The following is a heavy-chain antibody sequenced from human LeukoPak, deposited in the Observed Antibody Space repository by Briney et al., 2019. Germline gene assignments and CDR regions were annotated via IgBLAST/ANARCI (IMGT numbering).Heavy chain of an antibody. CDR2: INPSGGST. CDR1: GYTFTSYY. V-gene: IGHV1-46*01. Sequence: GASEELSCKASGYTFTSYYMLCVRRAPGQGREYMGIINPSGGSTSYAQKFQGRVTMTRDMSTSTVYMELSSLRSEDTAVYYCARADYYDSSGYGYWGQGTLVTVSS. D-gene: IGHD3-22*01. CDR3: ARADYYDSSGYGY. J-gene: IGHJ4*02.